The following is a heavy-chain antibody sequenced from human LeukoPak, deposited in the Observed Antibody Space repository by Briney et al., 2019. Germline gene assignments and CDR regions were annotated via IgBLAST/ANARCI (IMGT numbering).Heavy chain of an antibody. D-gene: IGHD3-10*01. CDR2: INPNSGGT. V-gene: IGHV1-2*04. J-gene: IGHJ5*02. Sequence: GASVKDSCKASGYTFTGYYMHWVRQAPGQGLEWMGWINPNSGGTNYAQKFQGWVTMTRDTSISTAYMELSRLRSDDTAVYYCARGSGVYGSGRRDGWFDPWGQGTLVTVSS. CDR3: ARGSGVYGSGRRDGWFDP. CDR1: GYTFTGYY.